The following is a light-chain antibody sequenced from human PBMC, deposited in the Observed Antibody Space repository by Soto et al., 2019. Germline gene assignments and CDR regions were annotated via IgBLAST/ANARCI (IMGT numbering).Light chain of an antibody. CDR1: SSNIGAHYD. Sequence: QSVLTQPPSVSGAPGQRVTISCTGSSSNIGAHYDVHWYQQLPGTAPKLLIYGNSNRPSGVPDRFSGSKSATSASLAITGLQAEDEADYYCQSYDSSLSGYVFGTGTKVTVL. J-gene: IGLJ1*01. CDR2: GNS. V-gene: IGLV1-40*01. CDR3: QSYDSSLSGYV.